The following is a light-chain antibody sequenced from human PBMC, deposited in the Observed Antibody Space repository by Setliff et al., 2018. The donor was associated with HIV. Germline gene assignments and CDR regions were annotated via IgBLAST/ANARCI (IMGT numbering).Light chain of an antibody. CDR3: SSFTSSGTYV. Sequence: QSALTQPDSVSGSPGQSITISCTGASSDVGGYNYVSWYQQHPGKAPKLMIYEVINRPSGVSNRFSASKSGNTASLTISGLQAEDEADYYCSSFTSSGTYVFGTGTKVTVL. J-gene: IGLJ1*01. CDR1: SSDVGGYNY. V-gene: IGLV2-14*01. CDR2: EVI.